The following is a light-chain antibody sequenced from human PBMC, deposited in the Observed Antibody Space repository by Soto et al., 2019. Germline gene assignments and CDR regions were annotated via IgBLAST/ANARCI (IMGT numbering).Light chain of an antibody. V-gene: IGKV3-20*01. J-gene: IGKJ4*01. CDR3: QQYGDLSLT. CDR2: GAS. Sequence: ESVLTQSPGTLSLSPGERATLFCRASHYVSGSYLAWYQQRRGQAPRLLIYGASTRATGIPARFSGSGSGTDFTLTISRLEPEDFAVYYCQQYGDLSLTFGGGTKVEIK. CDR1: HYVSGSY.